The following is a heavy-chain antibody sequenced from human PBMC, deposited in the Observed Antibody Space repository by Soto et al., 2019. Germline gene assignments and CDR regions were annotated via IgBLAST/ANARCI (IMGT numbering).Heavy chain of an antibody. V-gene: IGHV3-7*01. D-gene: IGHD3-10*01. J-gene: IGHJ6*03. Sequence: GGSLRLSCAASGFTFSSYWMSWVRQAPGKGLEWVANIKQDGSEKYYVDSVKGRFTISRDNAKNSLYLQMNSLRAEDTAVYYCARVRGPRPYYYYYMDVWGKGTTVTVSS. CDR3: ARVRGPRPYYYYYMDV. CDR1: GFTFSSYW. CDR2: IKQDGSEK.